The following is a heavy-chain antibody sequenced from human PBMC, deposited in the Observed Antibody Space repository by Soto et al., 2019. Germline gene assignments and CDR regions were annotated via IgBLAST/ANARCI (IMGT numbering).Heavy chain of an antibody. V-gene: IGHV3-30*18. CDR3: AKSRDAYNFYFYYGMDV. J-gene: IGHJ6*02. CDR1: GSTFSNYG. D-gene: IGHD1-1*01. CDR2: ILYDGSNK. Sequence: VQLVESGGGVVQPGTSLRLSCAASGSTFSNYGMHWVRQTPGKGLEWVALILYDGSNKYYADSVKGRFTISRDNSKNTLYLQVSSLRAEDTAVYYCAKSRDAYNFYFYYGMDVWGQGTSVTVSS.